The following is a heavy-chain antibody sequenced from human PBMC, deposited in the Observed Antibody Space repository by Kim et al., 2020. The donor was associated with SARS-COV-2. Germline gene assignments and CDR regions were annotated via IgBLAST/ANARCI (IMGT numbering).Heavy chain of an antibody. Sequence: SETLSLTCAVYGGSFSGYYWSWIRQPPGKGLEWIGEINHSGSTNYNPSLKSRVTISVDTSKNQFSLKLSSVTAADTAVYYCARGGDSSSPLKKHYYYYMDVWGKGTTVTVSS. CDR2: INHSGST. CDR3: ARGGDSSSPLKKHYYYYMDV. CDR1: GGSFSGYY. J-gene: IGHJ6*03. V-gene: IGHV4-34*01. D-gene: IGHD6-6*01.